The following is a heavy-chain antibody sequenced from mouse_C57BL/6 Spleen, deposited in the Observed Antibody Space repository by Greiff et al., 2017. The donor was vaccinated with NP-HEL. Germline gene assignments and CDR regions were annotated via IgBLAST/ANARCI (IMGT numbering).Heavy chain of an antibody. CDR3: SSPPYGNYDHFDY. CDR1: GFNIKDYY. J-gene: IGHJ2*01. Sequence: EVQLQQSGAELVQPGASVKLSCTASGFNIKDYYLHWVKQRTEQGLEWIGRIDPEDGEPKYAPKFQGKATITADTSSTTASLQLRSLTSADTAVYYCSSPPYGNYDHFDYWGQGTTLTVSS. D-gene: IGHD2-10*02. CDR2: IDPEDGEP. V-gene: IGHV14-2*01.